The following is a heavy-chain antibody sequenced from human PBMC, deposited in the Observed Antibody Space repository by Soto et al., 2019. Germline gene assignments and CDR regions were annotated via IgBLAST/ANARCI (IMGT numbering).Heavy chain of an antibody. Sequence: EVQLVESGGGLVQPGGSLRLSCAASGFTLTSYSMNWVRQAAGKGLEWVSFISTTSRTIYYADSVKGRFTISRDNAKNSLYLQMNSLRAEDTAVYYCTRDLGRGYGMDVRGQGTTVTVSS. CDR1: GFTLTSYS. D-gene: IGHD3-16*01. CDR2: ISTTSRTI. J-gene: IGHJ6*02. V-gene: IGHV3-48*01. CDR3: TRDLGRGYGMDV.